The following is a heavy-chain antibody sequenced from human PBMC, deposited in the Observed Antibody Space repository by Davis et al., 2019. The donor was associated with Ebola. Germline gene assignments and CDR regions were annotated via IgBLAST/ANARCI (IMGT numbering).Heavy chain of an antibody. Sequence: PGGSLRLSCTVSGGSISSHYWSWIRQPPGKGLEWIGYIYYSGSTNYNPFLKRRVTISVDTSKNQFSLRLSSVTAADTAVYYCARGYYDSSGYYLFDYWGQGTLVTVS. CDR3: ARGYYDSSGYYLFDY. V-gene: IGHV4-59*11. D-gene: IGHD3-22*01. J-gene: IGHJ4*02. CDR1: GGSISSHY. CDR2: IYYSGST.